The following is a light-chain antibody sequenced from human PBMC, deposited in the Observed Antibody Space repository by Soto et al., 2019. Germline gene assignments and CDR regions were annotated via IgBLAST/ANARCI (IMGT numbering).Light chain of an antibody. CDR3: CSYTSSSTVV. CDR2: YVS. CDR1: SSDVGGYNY. Sequence: QSALTQPASVSGSPGQSITISCTGTSSDVGGYNYVSWYQQHPGKAPKLIIFYVSNRPSGVSNRFSGSKSGNMASLTISGLQAEDEADYFCCSYTSSSTVVFGGGTQLTVL. V-gene: IGLV2-14*01. J-gene: IGLJ2*01.